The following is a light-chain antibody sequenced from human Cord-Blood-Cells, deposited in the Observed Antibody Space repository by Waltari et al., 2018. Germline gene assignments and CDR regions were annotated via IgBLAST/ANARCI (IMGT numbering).Light chain of an antibody. Sequence: EIVLTQSPGTLSLSPGERATLSCRASQSVSSSYLAWYQQKPGQAPRLLIYGASSRATGIPDRFSGSGSGTDFTLTISRLEPEDFAVYYCQQYGSSPVSFGQGTKLEIK. J-gene: IGKJ2*03. CDR2: GAS. CDR1: QSVSSSY. V-gene: IGKV3-20*01. CDR3: QQYGSSPVS.